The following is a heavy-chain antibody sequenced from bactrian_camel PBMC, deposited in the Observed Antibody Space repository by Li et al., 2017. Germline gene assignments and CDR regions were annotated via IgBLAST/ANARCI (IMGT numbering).Heavy chain of an antibody. V-gene: IGHV3S7*01. D-gene: IGHD3*01. J-gene: IGHJ7*01. CDR1: GFTLSSLA. CDR2: IYTGGGKT. Sequence: HVQLVESGGDLVQAGESLRLSCPASGFTLSSLAMSWVRQAPGKGLEWVSTIYTGGGKTYYSESVKGRFTISGDDAKNTLHLQLNSLKTEDTAMYYCAKDLGPWMVAMGAWTTGAKEPRSPSP.